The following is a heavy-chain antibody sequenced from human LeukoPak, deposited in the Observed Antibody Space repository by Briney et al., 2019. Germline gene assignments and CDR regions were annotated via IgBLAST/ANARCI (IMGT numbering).Heavy chain of an antibody. J-gene: IGHJ4*02. CDR3: ARGRGMD. V-gene: IGHV4-39*07. Sequence: SETLSLTCTVSGGSISSSSYYWGWIRQPPGKGLEWIGEINHSGSTNYNPSLKSRVTIAVDTSKNQFSLKLSSVTAADTAVYYCARGRGMDWGQGTLVTVSS. CDR2: INHSGST. CDR1: GGSISSSSYY. D-gene: IGHD6-13*01.